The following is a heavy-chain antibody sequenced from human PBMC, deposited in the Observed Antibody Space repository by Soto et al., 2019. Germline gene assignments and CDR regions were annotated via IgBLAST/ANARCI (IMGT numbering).Heavy chain of an antibody. J-gene: IGHJ2*01. CDR3: ARVDSYWYFDL. Sequence: EVQVEESGGGLVQPGGSLRLACAASGFQFSSYSMNWVRQAPGKGLEWVSYISSSSSTVYYADSVKGRFTMSRDHAKKSLYLQMNSLRAEDTAVYYCARVDSYWYFDLWGRGTLVTVSS. D-gene: IGHD2-2*03. V-gene: IGHV3-48*01. CDR1: GFQFSSYS. CDR2: ISSSSSTV.